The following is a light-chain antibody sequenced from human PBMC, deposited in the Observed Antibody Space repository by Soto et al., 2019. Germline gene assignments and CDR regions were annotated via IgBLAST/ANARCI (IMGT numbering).Light chain of an antibody. CDR2: GAS. Sequence: EIVFTQSPGTLSLSPGERATLSCRASQSVSSSYLAWYQQKPGQAPRLLIYGASSRATGIPDRFSGSGSGTDFTLTISRLEPEDFAVYYCHQYDSSPLTFGGGTKGEIK. J-gene: IGKJ4*01. CDR3: HQYDSSPLT. CDR1: QSVSSSY. V-gene: IGKV3-20*01.